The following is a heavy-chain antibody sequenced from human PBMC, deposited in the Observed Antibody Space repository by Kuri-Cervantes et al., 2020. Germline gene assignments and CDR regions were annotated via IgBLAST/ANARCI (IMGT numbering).Heavy chain of an antibody. Sequence: ASVKVSCNASGYTFTSYYMHWVRQAPGQGLEWMGIINPSSGSTSYAQKFQGRVTMTRDTSTSTVYMELSSLRSEDTAVYYCARAGEDYYYMDVWGKGTTVTVSS. V-gene: IGHV1-46*01. CDR2: INPSSGST. CDR1: GYTFTSYY. CDR3: ARAGEDYYYMDV. D-gene: IGHD4-17*01. J-gene: IGHJ6*03.